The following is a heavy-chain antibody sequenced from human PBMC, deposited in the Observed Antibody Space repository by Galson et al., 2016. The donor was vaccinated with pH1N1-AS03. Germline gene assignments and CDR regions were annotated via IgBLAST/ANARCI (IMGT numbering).Heavy chain of an antibody. J-gene: IGHJ4*02. Sequence: SLRHSCAASGVIFGPYWMHWVRQAPGKGLVWVSRIHGDGRNIDYADSVKGRFTISRDNAKNTLYPQMNSLRAEDTAVPYCAPIGESHCTGDCYGCWGQGTLVTVSS. CDR3: APIGESHCTGDCYGC. D-gene: IGHD2-21*02. V-gene: IGHV3-74*01. CDR1: GVIFGPYW. CDR2: IHGDGRNI.